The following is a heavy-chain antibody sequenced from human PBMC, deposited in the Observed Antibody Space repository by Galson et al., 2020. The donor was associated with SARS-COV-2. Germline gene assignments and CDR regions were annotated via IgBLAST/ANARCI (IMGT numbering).Heavy chain of an antibody. Sequence: GGSLRLSCAASGLTFSDHYMDWVRQAPGKGLEWVGRTRNKANSYTTEYAASVKGRFTISRDDSKNSLYLQMNSLKTEDTAVYYCATSHCSSTSCYRPWGQGTLVTVSS. CDR1: GLTFSDHY. CDR2: TRNKANSYTT. CDR3: ATSHCSSTSCYRP. D-gene: IGHD2-2*01. J-gene: IGHJ5*02. V-gene: IGHV3-72*01.